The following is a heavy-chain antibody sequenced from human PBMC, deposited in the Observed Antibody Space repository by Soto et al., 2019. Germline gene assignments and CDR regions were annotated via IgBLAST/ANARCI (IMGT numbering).Heavy chain of an antibody. J-gene: IGHJ3*02. D-gene: IGHD2-15*01. V-gene: IGHV4-30-2*01. CDR3: ARLEGGGAFYI. Sequence: SETLSLTCAVSGGSISSGGYSWSWIRQPPGKGLEWIGYIYHSGSTYYNPSLKSRVTISVDRSKNQFSLKLSSVTAADTAVYYCARLEGGGAFYIWGQGTMVTVSS. CDR1: GGSISSGGYS. CDR2: IYHSGST.